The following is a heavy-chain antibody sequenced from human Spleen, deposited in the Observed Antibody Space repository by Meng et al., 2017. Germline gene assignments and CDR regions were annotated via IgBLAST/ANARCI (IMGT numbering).Heavy chain of an antibody. J-gene: IGHJ6*02. D-gene: IGHD3-16*02. CDR2: IYYSGST. Sequence: GSLRLSCTVSGGSISSSSYYWGWIRQPPGKGLEWLGSIYYSGSTYYNPALKSRVTMSVDTSKDQFSLKLSSVTAADTAVYYCARESLGGYDYAWGNYHRYGMDVWGQGTMVTVSS. V-gene: IGHV4-39*07. CDR1: GGSISSSSYY. CDR3: ARESLGGYDYAWGNYHRYGMDV.